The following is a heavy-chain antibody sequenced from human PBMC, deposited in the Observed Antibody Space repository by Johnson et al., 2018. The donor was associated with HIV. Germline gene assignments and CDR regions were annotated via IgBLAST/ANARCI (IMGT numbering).Heavy chain of an antibody. D-gene: IGHD3-22*01. CDR3: ARGSRYTYDNDDAYLLHAFDF. Sequence: HVQLVESGGCVVQPGRSLRLSCVASGFSFSSFAMHWVRQAPGKGLQWVAVMSFDETNSYDSDSVDVKGRFTISRDNSKNTLYLQMDSLRGEDTAVYYCARGSRYTYDNDDAYLLHAFDFWGQGTKVTVSS. CDR2: MSFDETNS. J-gene: IGHJ3*01. CDR1: GFSFSSFA. V-gene: IGHV3-30-3*01.